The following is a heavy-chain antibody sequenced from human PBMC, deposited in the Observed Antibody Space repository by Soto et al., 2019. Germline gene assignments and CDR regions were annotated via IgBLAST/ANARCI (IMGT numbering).Heavy chain of an antibody. J-gene: IGHJ6*03. CDR1: GFTFSSYW. D-gene: IGHD5-18*01. CDR3: ARNSGRIQLWYYYYYMDV. Sequence: GGSLRLSCAASGFTFSSYWMHWVGQAPGKGLVWVSRINSDGSSTSYADSVKGRFTISRDNAKNTLYLQMNSLRAEDTAVYYCARNSGRIQLWYYYYYMDVWGKGTTVTVSS. V-gene: IGHV3-74*01. CDR2: INSDGSST.